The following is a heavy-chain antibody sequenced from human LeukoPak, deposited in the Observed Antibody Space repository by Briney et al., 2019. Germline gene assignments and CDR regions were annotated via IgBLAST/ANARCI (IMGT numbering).Heavy chain of an antibody. J-gene: IGHJ3*02. V-gene: IGHV4-4*09. CDR3: ARLSYYYDSSGYVPDAFDI. Sequence: PSETLSLTCTVSGGSISSYYWSWIRQPPGKGLEWIGYIYTSGSTNYNPSLKSRVTISVDTSKNQFSLKLSSVTAADTAVYYCARLSYYYDSSGYVPDAFDIWGQGTMVTVSS. CDR2: IYTSGST. D-gene: IGHD3-22*01. CDR1: GGSISSYY.